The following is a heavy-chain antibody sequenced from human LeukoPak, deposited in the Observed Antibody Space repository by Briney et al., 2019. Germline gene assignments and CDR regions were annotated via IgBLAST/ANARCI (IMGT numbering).Heavy chain of an antibody. V-gene: IGHV1-24*01. D-gene: IGHD3-9*01. CDR1: GYTLTELS. Sequence: GASVKVSCKVSGYTLTELSMHWVRQAPGKGLEWMGGFDPEDGETIYAQKFQGRVTMTEDTSTDTAYMELSGLRSEDTAVYYCARELRYFDWLIPEGAFDIWGQGTMVTVSS. J-gene: IGHJ3*02. CDR3: ARELRYFDWLIPEGAFDI. CDR2: FDPEDGET.